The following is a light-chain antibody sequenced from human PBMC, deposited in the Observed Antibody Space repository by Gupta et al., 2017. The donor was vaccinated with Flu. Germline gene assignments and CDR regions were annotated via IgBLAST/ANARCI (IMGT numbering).Light chain of an antibody. J-gene: IGKJ2*01. V-gene: IGKV3-20*01. Sequence: LSLSPGDRATLSCRASQSLNANYLAWYQQKPGQAPRLLIYAASTRATGIPDRFSGSGSGTDFTLSISRLEPEDFAIYYCQHYETSPPLFTFGQGTRLDIK. CDR3: QHYETSPPLFT. CDR1: QSLNANY. CDR2: AAS.